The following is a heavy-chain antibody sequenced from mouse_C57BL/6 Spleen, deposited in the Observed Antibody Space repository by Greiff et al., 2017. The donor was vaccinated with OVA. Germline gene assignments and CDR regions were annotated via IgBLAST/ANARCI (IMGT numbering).Heavy chain of an antibody. CDR3: ARNWEDAMDY. J-gene: IGHJ4*01. V-gene: IGHV5-17*01. D-gene: IGHD4-1*01. CDR1: GFTFSDYG. Sequence: EVHLVESGAGLVKPGGSLKLSCAASGFTFSDYGMHWVRQAPEKGLEWVAYISSGSSTIYYADTVKGRFTIARDNAKNTLFLQMTSLRSEDTAMYYCARNWEDAMDYWGQGTSVTVSS. CDR2: ISSGSSTI.